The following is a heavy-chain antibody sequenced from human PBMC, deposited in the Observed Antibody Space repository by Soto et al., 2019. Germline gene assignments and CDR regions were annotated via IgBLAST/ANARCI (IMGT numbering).Heavy chain of an antibody. V-gene: IGHV4-59*01. CDR3: ARDLWGYCGTDCYPLDV. CDR1: GVTIIGYY. CDR2: MYNTGST. J-gene: IGHJ6*02. Sequence: SETLSLTCTVSGVTIIGYYWSWIRQPPGKGLEWIGYMYNTGSTVYNPSFKSRVTISVDTSKNQFSLKLNSVTAADTAVYYCARDLWGYCGTDCYPLDVWGQGTTVTVSS. D-gene: IGHD2-21*02.